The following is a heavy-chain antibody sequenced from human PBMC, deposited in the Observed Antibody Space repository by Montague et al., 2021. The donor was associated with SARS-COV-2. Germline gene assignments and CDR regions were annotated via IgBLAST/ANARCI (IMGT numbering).Heavy chain of an antibody. CDR3: ARGMIRGVTTPFDY. J-gene: IGHJ4*02. CDR2: IYYSGTT. Sequence: SETLSLTCSVSSGSIISSGYYWGWIRQPPGKELEWIGNIYYSGTTYYKPSLQSRGTISVDTSKNHLSLRLSSMTAADTAVYFCARGMIRGVTTPFDYWGQGSQVTVPS. CDR1: SGSIISSGYY. V-gene: IGHV4-39*02. D-gene: IGHD3-10*01.